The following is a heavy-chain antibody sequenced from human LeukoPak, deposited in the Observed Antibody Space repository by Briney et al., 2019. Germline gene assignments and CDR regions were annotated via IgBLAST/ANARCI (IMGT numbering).Heavy chain of an antibody. J-gene: IGHJ4*02. Sequence: SETLSLTCTVSSGSISSYYWSWIRQPPGKGLEWIGYIYYSGSTNYNPSLKSRVTISVDTSKNQFSLKLSSVTAADTAVYYCASSYIAAAGTFDYWGQGTLVTVSS. CDR1: SGSISSYY. V-gene: IGHV4-59*01. CDR3: ASSYIAAAGTFDY. D-gene: IGHD6-13*01. CDR2: IYYSGST.